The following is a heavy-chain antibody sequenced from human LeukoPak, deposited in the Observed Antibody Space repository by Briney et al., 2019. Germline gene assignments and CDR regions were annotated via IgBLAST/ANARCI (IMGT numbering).Heavy chain of an antibody. V-gene: IGHV3-74*01. J-gene: IGHJ4*02. Sequence: GGSLRLSCAASGFSFSSYWMHWVRQAPGKGLVWVSRINSDGSSTTYADSVKGRSSISRDNAKNTLYLHMNSLRAEDTGIYYCARAVRAHPPADFWGQGTLVTVSS. D-gene: IGHD3-3*01. CDR3: ARAVRAHPPADF. CDR2: INSDGSST. CDR1: GFSFSSYW.